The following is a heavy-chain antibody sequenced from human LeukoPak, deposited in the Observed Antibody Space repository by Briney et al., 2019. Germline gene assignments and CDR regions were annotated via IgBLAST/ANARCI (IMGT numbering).Heavy chain of an antibody. Sequence: SETLSLTCTVSGGSVSSGSYYWSWIRQPPGKGLEWIGYIYYSGSTNYNPSLKSRVTISVDTSKNQFSLKLSSVTAADTAVYYCARVVVAATNWFDPWGQGTLVTVSS. J-gene: IGHJ5*02. D-gene: IGHD2-15*01. CDR2: IYYSGST. V-gene: IGHV4-61*01. CDR3: ARVVVAATNWFDP. CDR1: GGSVSSGSYY.